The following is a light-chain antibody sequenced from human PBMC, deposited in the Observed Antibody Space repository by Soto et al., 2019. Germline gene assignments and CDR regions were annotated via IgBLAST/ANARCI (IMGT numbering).Light chain of an antibody. Sequence: QSALTQPPSASGSPGQSVTISCAGTSSDVGGYDYVSWYQQHPGKAPKLIIYEVSNRPSGVSNRFSGSKSGNTASLTISGLRAEDEADYYCSSYTSSSTLVFGGGTKLTVL. CDR2: EVS. V-gene: IGLV2-14*01. CDR3: SSYTSSSTLV. J-gene: IGLJ3*02. CDR1: SSDVGGYDY.